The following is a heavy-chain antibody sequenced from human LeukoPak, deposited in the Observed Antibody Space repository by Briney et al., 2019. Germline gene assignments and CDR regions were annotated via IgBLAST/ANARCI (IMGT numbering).Heavy chain of an antibody. V-gene: IGHV1-18*01. CDR1: GYTFTSYG. Sequence: ASVKVSCKASGYTFTSYGISWVRQAPGQGLEWMGWISAYNGNTNYAQKLQGRVTMTTDTSTSTAYMELRSPRSGDTAVYYCARAWLGLTGDGYTADNWYDPWGQGTLVTVSS. CDR2: ISAYNGNT. D-gene: IGHD5-24*01. CDR3: ARAWLGLTGDGYTADNWYDP. J-gene: IGHJ5*02.